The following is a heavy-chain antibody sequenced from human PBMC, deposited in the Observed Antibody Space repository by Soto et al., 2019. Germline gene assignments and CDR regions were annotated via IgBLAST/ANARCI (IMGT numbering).Heavy chain of an antibody. D-gene: IGHD1-26*01. CDR2: VIPIFGEA. Sequence: SVKVFWKASGCTFCSFAISWVRQAPGQGLEWVGGVIPIFGEANYAQKFQGRVTITADESTRTAYMELSSLRSEDTAVYYCASDLTLVGATIRYYYNGIDFSGKRTASTVSS. J-gene: IGHJ6*04. V-gene: IGHV1-69*13. CDR1: GCTFCSFA. CDR3: ASDLTLVGATIRYYYNGIDF.